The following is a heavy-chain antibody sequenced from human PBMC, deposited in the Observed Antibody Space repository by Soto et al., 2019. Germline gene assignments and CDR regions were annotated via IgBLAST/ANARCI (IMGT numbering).Heavy chain of an antibody. Sequence: EVQLLESGGDSVPPGGSLRLSCEASGFSISNYGMSWVRQAPGKGLECVSSSGSGGSLYYADSMKGRFTISRDNSKNTLFLQMNSLRAEDTAVYYCAKGRGTSWSVVFFEYWGQGALVTVSS. D-gene: IGHD2-2*01. J-gene: IGHJ4*02. CDR3: AKGRGTSWSVVFFEY. CDR2: SGSGGSL. V-gene: IGHV3-23*01. CDR1: GFSISNYG.